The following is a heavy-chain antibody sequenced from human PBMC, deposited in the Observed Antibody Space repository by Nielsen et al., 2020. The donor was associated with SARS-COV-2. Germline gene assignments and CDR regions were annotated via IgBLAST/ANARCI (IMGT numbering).Heavy chain of an antibody. V-gene: IGHV5-51*01. CDR1: GYSFSTYW. D-gene: IGHD5-12*01. J-gene: IGHJ4*02. Sequence: GESLKISCETSGYSFSTYWIGWVRQMPGKGLEWMGIIYPGDSDTRYSPSFQGQVTISADKSISTAYLQRSSLKASDTALYYCARLRLRAQYYFDYWGQGTQVTVSS. CDR2: IYPGDSDT. CDR3: ARLRLRAQYYFDY.